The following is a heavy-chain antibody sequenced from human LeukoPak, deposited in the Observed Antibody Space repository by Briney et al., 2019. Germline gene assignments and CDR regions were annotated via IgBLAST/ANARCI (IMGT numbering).Heavy chain of an antibody. V-gene: IGHV3-7*01. D-gene: IGHD1-26*01. Sequence: GGSLRLSCAASGFTLSSYWLSWVRQAPGKGLEWVANIKTDGTKKYYVDSVKGRFTISRDNAKNSLYLQMNSLRAEDTAVYYCGRGGIEGYIDYGGRGPLAPVSS. CDR1: GFTLSSYW. CDR3: GRGGIEGYIDY. CDR2: IKTDGTKK. J-gene: IGHJ4*02.